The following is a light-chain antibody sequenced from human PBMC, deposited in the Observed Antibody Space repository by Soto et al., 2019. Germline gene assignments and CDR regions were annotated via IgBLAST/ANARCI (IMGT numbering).Light chain of an antibody. J-gene: IGLJ7*01. V-gene: IGLV2-14*01. CDR3: SSYTSSSTRAV. CDR1: SSDVGGYNY. CDR2: DVS. Sequence: QSVLTQPASVSGSTGQSITISCTGTSSDVGGYNYVSWYQQHPGKAPKLMIYDVSNRPSGVSNRFSGSKSGNTASLTISGLQAEDEADYYCSSYTSSSTRAVFGGGTQLTVL.